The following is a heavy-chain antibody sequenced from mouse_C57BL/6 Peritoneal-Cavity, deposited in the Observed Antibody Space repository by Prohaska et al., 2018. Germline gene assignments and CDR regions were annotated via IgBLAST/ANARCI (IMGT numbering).Heavy chain of an antibody. CDR3: AKRDYWYFDV. V-gene: IGHV2-3*01. Sequence: QVQLKESGPGLVAPSQSLSITCTVSGFSLTSYGVSWVRQPPGKGLEWLVVIWGDRSPNYHSALISSLSISKDNSKSQVFLKLNRLQTDDTATYYCAKRDYWYFDVWGTGTTVTVSS. CDR1: GFSLTSYG. J-gene: IGHJ1*03. CDR2: IWGDRSP.